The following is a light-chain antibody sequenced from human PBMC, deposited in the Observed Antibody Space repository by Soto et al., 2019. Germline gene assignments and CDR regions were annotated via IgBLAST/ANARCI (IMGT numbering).Light chain of an antibody. V-gene: IGLV2-14*02. Sequence: QSALTQPASVSGSPVQSITISCTGTSSDVGSYNLVSWYQQHPGKAPKLLISEVSNRPSGVSNRFSGSKSGNTASLTISGLQAEDEADYYCSSYTGTSPPLVFGGGTKLTVL. CDR1: SSDVGSYNL. CDR2: EVS. CDR3: SSYTGTSPPLV. J-gene: IGLJ3*02.